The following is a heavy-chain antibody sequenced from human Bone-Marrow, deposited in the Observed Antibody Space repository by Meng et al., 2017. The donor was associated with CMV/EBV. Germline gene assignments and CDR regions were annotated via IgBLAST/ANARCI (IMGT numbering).Heavy chain of an antibody. D-gene: IGHD3-3*01. V-gene: IGHV3-15*01. CDR1: DIIFSNAC. Sequence: SSAASDIIFSNACLSWVRQAPGKGLEWVGRNKSKTDGGTTDYAAPVKGRFNSSRDGSKNTLYLQMNSLKTEDTGVYYCTTVRNYDFWSGYYTRGYFFDDWGQGTLVTVSS. J-gene: IGHJ4*01. CDR2: NKSKTDGGTT. CDR3: TTVRNYDFWSGYYTRGYFFDD.